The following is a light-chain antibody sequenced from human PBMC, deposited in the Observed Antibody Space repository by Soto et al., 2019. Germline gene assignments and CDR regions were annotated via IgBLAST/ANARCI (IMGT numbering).Light chain of an antibody. J-gene: IGKJ3*01. CDR1: QDIHVF. Sequence: DIQLTQSLSFLSASEGDTVTITCRASQDIHVFLAWYPHKPGKAPRFRIDIASTLQSVVPLSFSVRRSDTEFTLTISGLQPEDVATYYCQRFNNYPLTFGPRTKVDIQ. V-gene: IGKV1-9*01. CDR3: QRFNNYPLT. CDR2: IAS.